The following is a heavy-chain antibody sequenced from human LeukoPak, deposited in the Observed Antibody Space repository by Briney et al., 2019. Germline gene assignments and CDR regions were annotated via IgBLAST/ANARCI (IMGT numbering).Heavy chain of an antibody. CDR1: GFTFSSYA. V-gene: IGHV3-23*01. D-gene: IGHD3-9*01. CDR2: ISGSGGST. CDR3: AKDGLPGYFDWLLDYFDY. Sequence: PGGSLRLSCAASGFTFSSYAMSWVRQAPGKGLEWVSAISGSGGSTYYADSVKGRFTISRDNSKNTLYLQMNSLRAEDTAVYYCAKDGLPGYFDWLLDYFDYWGQGTLVTVFS. J-gene: IGHJ4*02.